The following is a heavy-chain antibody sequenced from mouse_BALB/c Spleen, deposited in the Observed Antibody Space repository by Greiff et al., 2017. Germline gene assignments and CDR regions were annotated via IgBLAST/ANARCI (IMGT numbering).Heavy chain of an antibody. V-gene: IGHV5-6-5*01. J-gene: IGHJ3*01. CDR3: AREVYYGNYGGFAY. CDR2: ISSGGST. Sequence: EVKLQESGGGLVKPGGSLKLSCAASGFTFSSYAMSWVRQTPEKRLEWVASISSGGSTYYPDSVKGRFTISRDNARNILYLQMSSLRSEDTAMYYCAREVYYGNYGGFAYWGQGTLVTVSA. CDR1: GFTFSSYA. D-gene: IGHD2-1*01.